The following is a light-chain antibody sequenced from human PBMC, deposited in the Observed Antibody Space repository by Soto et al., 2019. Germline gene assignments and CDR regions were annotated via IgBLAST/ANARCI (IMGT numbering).Light chain of an antibody. CDR3: KQYNNWPPLT. V-gene: IGKV3-15*01. J-gene: IGKJ4*01. Sequence: EIVMTQSPATLSVSPGERATLSCRASQSVSSNLAWYQQKPGQAPRLLIYGASTRATGIPARFSGSGSGTEFTLTISSLQSEDFAVYYCKQYNNWPPLTFGGGTKVDIX. CDR1: QSVSSN. CDR2: GAS.